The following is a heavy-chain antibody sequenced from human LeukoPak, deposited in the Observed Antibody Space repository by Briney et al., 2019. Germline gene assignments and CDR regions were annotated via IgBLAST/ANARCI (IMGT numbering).Heavy chain of an antibody. CDR2: IRFDGSNVGSDI. Sequence: PGRSLRLSCAASGFTFSSYGMHWVRQAPGKGLEWVAFIRFDGSNVGSDIYYADSVKGRFTISRENSKNTLYLQMNSLRAEDTAVYYCAKDGQIAAAAYYFDYWGQGTLVTVSS. D-gene: IGHD6-13*01. CDR3: AKDGQIAAAAYYFDY. J-gene: IGHJ4*02. CDR1: GFTFSSYG. V-gene: IGHV3-30*02.